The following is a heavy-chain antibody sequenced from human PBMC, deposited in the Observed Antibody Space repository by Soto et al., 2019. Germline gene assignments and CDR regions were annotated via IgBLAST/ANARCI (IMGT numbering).Heavy chain of an antibody. V-gene: IGHV3-30*03. Sequence: QVRLVESGGGVVQPERSLRLSCAASGFPFSSYGMHWVRQAPGKGLEWVAVISNDGGKQYYAASVKGRFTISRDNSKNMLYLQMNNLRAEDTAVYYCADPGSTELDVWGQGTTVTVSS. CDR3: ADPGSTELDV. CDR1: GFPFSSYG. D-gene: IGHD3-10*01. J-gene: IGHJ6*02. CDR2: ISNDGGKQ.